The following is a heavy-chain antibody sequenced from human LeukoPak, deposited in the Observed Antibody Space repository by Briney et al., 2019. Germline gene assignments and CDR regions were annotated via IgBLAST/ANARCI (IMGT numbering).Heavy chain of an antibody. D-gene: IGHD5-12*01. CDR3: ARGLATTFDY. CDR2: ISSSSSYI. J-gene: IGHJ4*02. Sequence: GGSLRLSCAASGFTFSSYSMNWVRQAPGKGLEWVSSISSSSSYIYYADSVKGRFTISRDNAKNSLYLQMNSPRAEDTAVYYCARGLATTFDYWGQGTLVTVSS. V-gene: IGHV3-21*01. CDR1: GFTFSSYS.